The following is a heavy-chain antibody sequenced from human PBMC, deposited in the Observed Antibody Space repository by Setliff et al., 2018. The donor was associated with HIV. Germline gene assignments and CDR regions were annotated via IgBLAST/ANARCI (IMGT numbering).Heavy chain of an antibody. Sequence: GASVKVSCKASGYEFTSYGINWVRQAPGQGLEWMGIINPSGGSTSYAQKFQGRVTMTRDTSTSTVYMELSSLRSEDTAVYYCARGDPVAADYWGQGTLVTVSS. CDR1: GYEFTSYG. D-gene: IGHD6-19*01. CDR3: ARGDPVAADY. V-gene: IGHV1-46*01. J-gene: IGHJ4*02. CDR2: INPSGGST.